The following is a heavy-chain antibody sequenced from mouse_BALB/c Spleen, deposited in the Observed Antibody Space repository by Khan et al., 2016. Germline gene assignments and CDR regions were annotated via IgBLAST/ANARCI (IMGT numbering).Heavy chain of an antibody. J-gene: IGHJ4*01. Sequence: EVQLRESGPDLVKPSQSLSLTCTVTGYSITSGYSWHWIRQFPGNKLEWMGYIHYSGSTNYNPSLKSRIPITRDTSKHKFFLQLNSVTTEATATYYCASYGYYAIDYWGQGTSVTVSS. CDR1: GYSITSGYS. V-gene: IGHV3-1*02. CDR3: ASYGYYAIDY. D-gene: IGHD1-1*02. CDR2: IHYSGST.